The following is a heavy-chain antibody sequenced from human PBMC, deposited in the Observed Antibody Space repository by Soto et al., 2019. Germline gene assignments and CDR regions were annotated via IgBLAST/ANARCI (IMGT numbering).Heavy chain of an antibody. J-gene: IGHJ6*02. CDR3: ARGNAIVGATGSYYYYGMDV. V-gene: IGHV1-69*13. Sequence: SVKVSCEACGGTFSSYAISWVRQAPGQGLEWMGGIIPIFGTANYAQKFQGRVTITADESTSTAYMELSSLRSEDTAVYYCARGNAIVGATGSYYYYGMDVWGQGTTVTVSS. CDR2: IIPIFGTA. CDR1: GGTFSSYA. D-gene: IGHD1-26*01.